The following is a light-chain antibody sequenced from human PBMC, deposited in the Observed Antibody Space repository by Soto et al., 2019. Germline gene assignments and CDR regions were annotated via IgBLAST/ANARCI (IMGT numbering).Light chain of an antibody. Sequence: EIVLTQSPGTLSLSPGERATLSCRASQSVSSSYLAWYQQKPGQAPRLLIYGASSRATGIPARFSGSGSGTAFTLTISSLEPEDFAVYYCQQYGSSPGTFGQGTKVDIK. J-gene: IGKJ1*01. CDR1: QSVSSSY. CDR2: GAS. V-gene: IGKV3-20*01. CDR3: QQYGSSPGT.